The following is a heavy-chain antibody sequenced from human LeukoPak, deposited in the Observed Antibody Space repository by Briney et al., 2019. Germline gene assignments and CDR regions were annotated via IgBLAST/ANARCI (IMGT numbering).Heavy chain of an antibody. V-gene: IGHV3-33*01. CDR1: GFTFNTYG. J-gene: IGHJ4*01. D-gene: IGHD5-18*01. CDR2: IWYDGSNK. Sequence: GGSLRLSCAASGFTFNTYGMHWVRQAPGKGLEWVAVIWYDGSNKYFAGSVKGRFTISRDNSKNSLYLQMNSLRAEDTAMYYCARALYSYGVLDYWGHGTLVSVSS. CDR3: ARALYSYGVLDY.